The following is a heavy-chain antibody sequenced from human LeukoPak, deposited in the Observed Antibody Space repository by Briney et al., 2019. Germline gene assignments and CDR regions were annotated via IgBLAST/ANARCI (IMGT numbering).Heavy chain of an antibody. CDR2: ISWNSGSI. CDR3: AKDISAVAGIIGAFDI. CDR1: GCTFDDYA. J-gene: IGHJ3*02. V-gene: IGHV3-9*01. Sequence: HPGRSLRLSCAASGCTFDDYAMHWVRQAPGKGLEWVSGISWNSGSIGYADSVKGRFTISRDNAKNSLYLQMNSLRAEDTALYYCAKDISAVAGIIGAFDIWGQGTMVTVSS. D-gene: IGHD6-19*01.